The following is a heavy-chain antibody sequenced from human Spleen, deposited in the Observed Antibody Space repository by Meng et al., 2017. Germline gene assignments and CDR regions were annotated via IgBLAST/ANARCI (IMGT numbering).Heavy chain of an antibody. D-gene: IGHD3-10*02. CDR1: GGSISSSSYY. CDR2: IYYSGST. V-gene: IGHV4-39*07. J-gene: IGHJ4*02. CDR3: ARKDVREVIIL. Sequence: GSLRPSCTVSGGSISSSSYYWGWIRQPPGKGLEWIGSIYYSGSTYYNPSLKSRVTISVDTSKNQFSLKLSSVTAADTAVYYCARKDVREVIILWGQGTLVTVSS.